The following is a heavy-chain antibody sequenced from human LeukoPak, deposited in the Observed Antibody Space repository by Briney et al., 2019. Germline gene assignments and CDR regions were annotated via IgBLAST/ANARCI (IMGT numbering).Heavy chain of an antibody. Sequence: PGGSLRLSCTASGFTFGDYAMSWVRQAPGKGLEWVGFIRSKAYGGTTEYAASVKGTFTISRDDSKSIAYLQMNSLKTEDTAVYFCTSDSEWGDRLGPNFYGMEVWGQGTTVTVSS. D-gene: IGHD1-26*01. CDR2: IRSKAYGGTT. V-gene: IGHV3-49*04. CDR3: TSDSEWGDRLGPNFYGMEV. J-gene: IGHJ6*02. CDR1: GFTFGDYA.